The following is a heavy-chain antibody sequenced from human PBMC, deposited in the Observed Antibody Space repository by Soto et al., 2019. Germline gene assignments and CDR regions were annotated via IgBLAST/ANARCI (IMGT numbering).Heavy chain of an antibody. V-gene: IGHV3-66*01. J-gene: IGHJ4*02. CDR1: GFTVSSNY. CDR3: ARDIPEYYYDSSGYYSY. D-gene: IGHD3-22*01. CDR2: IYSGGST. Sequence: EVQLVESGGGLVQPGGSLRLSCAASGFTVSSNYMSWVHQAPGKGLEWVSVIYSGGSTYYADSVKGRFTISRDNSKNTLYLQMNSLRAEDTAVYYCARDIPEYYYDSSGYYSYWGQGTLVTVSS.